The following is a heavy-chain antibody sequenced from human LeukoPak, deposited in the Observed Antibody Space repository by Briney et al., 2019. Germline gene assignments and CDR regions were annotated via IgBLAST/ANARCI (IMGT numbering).Heavy chain of an antibody. Sequence: GGSLRLSCAASGFTFSSYSMNWVRQAPGKGLEWVSSIRSSSSYIYYADSVKGRFTISRDNAKNSLYLQMNSLRAEDTAVYYCARDYEDIVVVVAANASGYAFDIWGQGTMVTVSS. V-gene: IGHV3-21*01. J-gene: IGHJ3*02. CDR1: GFTFSSYS. CDR2: IRSSSSYI. CDR3: ARDYEDIVVVVAANASGYAFDI. D-gene: IGHD2-15*01.